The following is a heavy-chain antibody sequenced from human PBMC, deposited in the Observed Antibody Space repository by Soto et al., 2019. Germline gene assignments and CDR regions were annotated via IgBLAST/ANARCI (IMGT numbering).Heavy chain of an antibody. J-gene: IGHJ6*02. V-gene: IGHV3-30*18. D-gene: IGHD4-4*01. CDR2: ISYDGSNK. Sequence: GGSLRLSCAASGFTFSSYGMHWVRQAPGKGLEWVAVISYDGSNKYYADSVKGRFTISRDNSKNTLYLQMNSLRAEDTAVYYCAKAYTVTYYYYGMDVWGQGTTVTVSS. CDR1: GFTFSSYG. CDR3: AKAYTVTYYYYGMDV.